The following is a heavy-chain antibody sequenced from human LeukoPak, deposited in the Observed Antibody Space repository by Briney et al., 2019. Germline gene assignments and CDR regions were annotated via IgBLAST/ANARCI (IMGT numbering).Heavy chain of an antibody. CDR1: GFTFDDYA. D-gene: IGHD3-9*01. J-gene: IGHJ6*04. Sequence: TGGSLRLSCAASGFTFDDYAMHWVRQAPGKGLEWVSLISWVGGSTYYADSVKGRFTISRDNSKNSLYLQMNSLRADDTALYYCAKANEILTGYYGMDVWGKGTTVTVSS. V-gene: IGHV3-43D*04. CDR2: ISWVGGST. CDR3: AKANEILTGYYGMDV.